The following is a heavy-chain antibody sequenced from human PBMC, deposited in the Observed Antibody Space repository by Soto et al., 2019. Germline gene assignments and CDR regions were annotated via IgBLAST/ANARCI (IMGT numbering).Heavy chain of an antibody. D-gene: IGHD2-15*01. CDR2: IIPIFDTP. CDR1: GGTFSSYA. CDR3: ARTWGIGSWYRLDY. J-gene: IGHJ4*02. Sequence: ASVKVSCKASGGTFSSYAISWVRQAPGQGLEWMGGIIPIFDTPNYAQKFQGRVTISVDESTSTASMELSSLRSEDTAVYYCARTWGIGSWYRLDYWGQGTLVTVSS. V-gene: IGHV1-69*13.